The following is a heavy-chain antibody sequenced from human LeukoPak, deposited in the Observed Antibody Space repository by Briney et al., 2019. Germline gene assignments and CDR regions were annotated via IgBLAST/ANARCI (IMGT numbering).Heavy chain of an antibody. CDR1: GGSFNDYY. D-gene: IGHD1-26*01. J-gene: IGHJ4*02. V-gene: IGHV4-34*01. CDR3: ARGTDRSKTGY. Sequence: SETLSLTCAVYGGSFNDYYCSWIRHPPGQGLEWIGEISQSEGTHYNPSLESRVIMSVDTSKNQCSLKLSSVTAADTAVYYCARGTDRSKTGYWGQGTLVTVSS. CDR2: ISQSEGT.